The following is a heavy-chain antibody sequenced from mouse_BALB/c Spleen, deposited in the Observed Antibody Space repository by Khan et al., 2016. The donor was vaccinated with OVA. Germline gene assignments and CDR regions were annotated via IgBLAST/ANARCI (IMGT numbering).Heavy chain of an antibody. V-gene: IGHV3-2*02. CDR2: ISYSGNT. Sequence: EVKLLESGPGLVKPSQSLSLTCTVTGYSITSDYAWNWIRQFPGNKLEWLGFISYSGNTNYNPSLKSRISITRDTSKNQFFLQLNSVTTEDTATYYCARICGGDFDYWGQGTTLTVSS. J-gene: IGHJ2*01. CDR1: GYSITSDYA. CDR3: ARICGGDFDY.